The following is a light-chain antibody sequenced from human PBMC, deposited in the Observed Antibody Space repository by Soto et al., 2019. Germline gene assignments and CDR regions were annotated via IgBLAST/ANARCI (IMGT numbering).Light chain of an antibody. J-gene: IGKJ1*01. V-gene: IGKV4-1*01. CDR1: QRVLYSSNNKNY. CDR2: WAS. CDR3: QQYYSTPQT. Sequence: DIVMTQSPDSLAVSLVERATINCKSRQRVLYSSNNKNYLAWYQQKPGQPPKLLIYWASTRESGVPDRFSGSGSGTDFTLTISSLQAEDVAVYYCQQYYSTPQTFGQGTKVEIK.